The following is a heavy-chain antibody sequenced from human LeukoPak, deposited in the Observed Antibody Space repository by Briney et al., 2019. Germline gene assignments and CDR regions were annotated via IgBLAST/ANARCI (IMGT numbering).Heavy chain of an antibody. V-gene: IGHV2-70*11. CDR2: IDWDDDK. J-gene: IGHJ4*02. Sequence: ESGPALVKPTQTLTLTCTFSGFSLITSGMCVSWIRQPPGKALEWLARIDWDDDKYYTTSLKTRLTISKDISKNQVVLTMTNMDPVDTATYYCARMHTSVGHLLDYWGQGILVTVSS. D-gene: IGHD1-26*01. CDR1: GFSLITSGMC. CDR3: ARMHTSVGHLLDY.